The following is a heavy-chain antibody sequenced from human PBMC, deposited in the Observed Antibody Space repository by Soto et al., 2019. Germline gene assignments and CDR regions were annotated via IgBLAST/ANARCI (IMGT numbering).Heavy chain of an antibody. CDR2: IYYSGST. CDR1: GGSISSGGYY. D-gene: IGHD7-27*01. CDR3: ARSSNWVYFDY. Sequence: SETLSLTCTVSGGSISSGGYYWSWIRQHPGKGLEWIGYIYYSGSTYYNPSLKSRVTISVDTSKNQFSLKLSSVTATDTAVYYCARSSNWVYFDYWGQGTLVTVSS. J-gene: IGHJ4*02. V-gene: IGHV4-31*03.